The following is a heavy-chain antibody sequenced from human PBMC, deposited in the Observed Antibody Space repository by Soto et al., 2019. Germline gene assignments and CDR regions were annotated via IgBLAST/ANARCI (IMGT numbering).Heavy chain of an antibody. CDR3: ARVYDFWSGYWSGFDP. CDR2: MNPTSGNT. V-gene: IGHV1-8*01. D-gene: IGHD3-3*01. J-gene: IGHJ5*02. Sequence: ASVKVSCKASGYTFTSYDITWVRQATGEGLEWMGWMNPTSGNTGYAQKFQGRVTMTRNTSISTAYMELRSLRSEDTAVYYCARVYDFWSGYWSGFDPWGQGTLVTVSS. CDR1: GYTFTSYD.